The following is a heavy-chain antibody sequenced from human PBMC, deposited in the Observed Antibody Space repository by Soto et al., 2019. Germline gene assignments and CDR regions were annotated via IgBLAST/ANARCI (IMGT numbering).Heavy chain of an antibody. J-gene: IGHJ3*01. CDR1: GGSFSGYY. CDR2: INHSGST. Sequence: SETLSLTCAVYGGSFSGYYWSWIRQPPGKGLEWIGEINHSGSTNYNPSLKSRVTISVDTSKNQFSLKLSSVTAADTAVYYCARGLYYYGSSGSWGQGTMVTVSS. CDR3: ARGLYYYGSSGS. V-gene: IGHV4-34*01. D-gene: IGHD3-22*01.